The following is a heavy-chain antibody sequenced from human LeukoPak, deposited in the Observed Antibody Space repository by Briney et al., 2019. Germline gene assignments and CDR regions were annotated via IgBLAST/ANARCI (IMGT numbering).Heavy chain of an antibody. V-gene: IGHV4-4*07. CDR1: GGSISSYY. CDR2: IATSGST. D-gene: IGHD3-10*01. J-gene: IGHJ6*03. CDR3: ARVTEFYGSGRRHNYYSYYMDV. Sequence: PSETLSLTCTVSGGSISSYYWSWIRQPAGKGLEWIGRIATSGSTNYNPSLKSRVTMSVDMSKNQFSLKLRSVTAADTAVYYCARVTEFYGSGRRHNYYSYYMDVWGKGTTVTISS.